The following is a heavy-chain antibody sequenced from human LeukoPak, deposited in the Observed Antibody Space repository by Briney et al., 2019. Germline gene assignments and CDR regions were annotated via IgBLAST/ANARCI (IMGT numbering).Heavy chain of an antibody. CDR3: ARADSANYYDSGRYFNYFYMDV. CDR1: GGSISSHY. Sequence: SETLSLTCTVSGGSISSHYGLCIRQPPGKGLEWIVYLFYRGCTKYNPSLKSRVTISVDTSKNQFSLKLSSVTAADTAVYFCARADSANYYDSGRYFNYFYMDVWGRGTTVTVSS. V-gene: IGHV4-59*11. J-gene: IGHJ6*03. CDR2: LFYRGCT. D-gene: IGHD3-10*01.